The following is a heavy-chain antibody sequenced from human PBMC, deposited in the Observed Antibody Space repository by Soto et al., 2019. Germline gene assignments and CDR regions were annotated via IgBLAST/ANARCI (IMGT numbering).Heavy chain of an antibody. CDR2: IKQDGSEK. CDR3: ARDPSIVLVPAATYYYYYYGMDV. CDR1: GFTFSSHW. Sequence: GGSLRLSCAASGFTFSSHWMSWVRQAPGKGLEWVANIKQDGSEKYYVDSVKGRFTISRDSAKNSLYLQMNSLRAEDTAVYYCARDPSIVLVPAATYYYYYYGMDVWGQGTTVPVSS. V-gene: IGHV3-7*01. D-gene: IGHD2-2*01. J-gene: IGHJ6*02.